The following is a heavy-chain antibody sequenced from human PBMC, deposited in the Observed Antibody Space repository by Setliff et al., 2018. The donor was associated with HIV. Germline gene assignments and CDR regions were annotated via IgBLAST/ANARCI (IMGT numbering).Heavy chain of an antibody. CDR2: IGGSGGGTAGTK. J-gene: IGHJ4*02. D-gene: IGHD4-17*01. V-gene: IGHV3-48*03. Sequence: PGGSLRLSCLASGFTFSAYEMSWVRQAPGKGLEWISYIGGSGGGTAGTKYYADSVKGRFIISRDDDKNTLYLQMNSLRSEDTAVYFCARSPYGDYGLDYWGQGTLVTVSS. CDR1: GFTFSAYE. CDR3: ARSPYGDYGLDY.